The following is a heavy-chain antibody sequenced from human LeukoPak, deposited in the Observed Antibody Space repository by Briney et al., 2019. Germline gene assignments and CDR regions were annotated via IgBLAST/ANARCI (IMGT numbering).Heavy chain of an antibody. CDR2: IYPGDSDT. CDR1: GYSFTNYW. D-gene: IGHD4-17*01. Sequence: GESLKISCRDSGYSFTNYWIGWVRQMPGKGLECVGIIYPGDSDTRYSPSFQGQVTISADKSISTAYLQWSSLKASDTAMYYCATSPGYGDYFGWFDPWGQGTLVTVSS. V-gene: IGHV5-51*01. J-gene: IGHJ5*02. CDR3: ATSPGYGDYFGWFDP.